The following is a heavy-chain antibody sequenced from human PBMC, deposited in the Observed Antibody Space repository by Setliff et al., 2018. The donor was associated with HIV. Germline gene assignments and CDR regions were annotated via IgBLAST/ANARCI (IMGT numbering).Heavy chain of an antibody. CDR1: GGSMRNYY. Sequence: SETLSLTCSVSGGSMRNYYWSWIRQPPRKGLEWVGYISYNGITTYNPSLKSRVTISVDTSKNQFSLKLTSVTAADPAVYYCARHRPWEVDVFDLWGQGTMVTVSS. V-gene: IGHV4-59*08. CDR3: ARHRPWEVDVFDL. CDR2: ISYNGIT. D-gene: IGHD1-26*01. J-gene: IGHJ3*01.